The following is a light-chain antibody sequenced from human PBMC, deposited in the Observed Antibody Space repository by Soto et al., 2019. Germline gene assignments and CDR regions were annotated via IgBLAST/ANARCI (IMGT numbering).Light chain of an antibody. J-gene: IGKJ4*01. CDR2: GAS. Sequence: EIVLTQSPGTLSLSPGERATLSCRASQSVSSSYLAWYQQKPGQAPRLLIYGASSRATGIPDMFSRSGSGTDFTITISSVEPEDFAVYYSPRYGRTCGGGTKEEIK. CDR1: QSVSSSY. V-gene: IGKV3-20*01. CDR3: PRYGRT.